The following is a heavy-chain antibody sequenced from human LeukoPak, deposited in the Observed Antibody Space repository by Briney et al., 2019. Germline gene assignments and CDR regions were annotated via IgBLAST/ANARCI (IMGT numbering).Heavy chain of an antibody. CDR2: ISPSGGST. J-gene: IGHJ6*03. Sequence: ASVKVSCKASGYTLTSYYMHWVRQAPGQGLEWMGIISPSGGSTSYAQKFQGRVTMTRDMSTSTVYMELSSLRSEDTAVYYCARDGAASYYDFWSGYYYYYYMDVWGKGTTVTVSS. CDR1: GYTLTSYY. CDR3: ARDGAASYYDFWSGYYYYYYMDV. V-gene: IGHV1-46*01. D-gene: IGHD3-3*01.